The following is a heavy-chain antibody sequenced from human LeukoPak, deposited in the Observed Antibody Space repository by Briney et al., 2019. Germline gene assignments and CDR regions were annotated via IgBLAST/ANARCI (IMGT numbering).Heavy chain of an antibody. CDR1: GFTFSSYE. Sequence: AGGSLRLSCAASGFTFSSYEMNWVRQAPGKGLEWVSYISSSGSTTYYADSVKGRFTFSRDNAKNSLYLQMNSLRAEDTAVYYCARVSLGLRLGELSLDVGKDYWGQGTLVTVSS. CDR2: ISSSGSTT. D-gene: IGHD3-16*02. J-gene: IGHJ4*02. V-gene: IGHV3-48*03. CDR3: ARVSLGLRLGELSLDVGKDY.